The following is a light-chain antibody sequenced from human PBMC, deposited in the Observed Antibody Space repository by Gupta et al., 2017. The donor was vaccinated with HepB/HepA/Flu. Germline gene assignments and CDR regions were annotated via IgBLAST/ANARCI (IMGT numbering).Light chain of an antibody. J-gene: IGLJ2*01. CDR1: SGHSSYI. CDR3: ETWDSNTRV. CDR2: LEGSGSY. Sequence: PVVPHPSPPSAPLASRVKLTCTLSSGHSSYIIAWNQQQPGKAPRYLMKLEGSGSYNKGSGVPDRFSGSSSGADRYLTISNLQSEDEADYYCETWDSNTRVFGGGTKLTVL. V-gene: IGLV4-60*03.